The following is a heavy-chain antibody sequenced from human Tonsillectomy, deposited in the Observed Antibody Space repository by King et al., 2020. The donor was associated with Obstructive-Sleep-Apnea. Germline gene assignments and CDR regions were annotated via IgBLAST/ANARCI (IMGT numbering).Heavy chain of an antibody. D-gene: IGHD3-10*01. J-gene: IGHJ5*02. CDR2: IYYNGKT. CDR1: GGSISSYY. Sequence: QVQLVESGPGLVKPSETLSLTCTISGGSISSYYWSWIRQPPGKGLEWIGYIYYNGKTDYNPSLKNRVTMSVDMSKNQFSLRLTSVTAADTAVYYCARDRRMAIEIRGAYDGPFDPWGQGALVTVSS. CDR3: ARDRRMAIEIRGAYDGPFDP. V-gene: IGHV4-59*01.